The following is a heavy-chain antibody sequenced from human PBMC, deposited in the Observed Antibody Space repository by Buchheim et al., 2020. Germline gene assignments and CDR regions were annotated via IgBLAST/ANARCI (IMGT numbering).Heavy chain of an antibody. CDR1: GFTFSSYA. D-gene: IGHD6-6*01. CDR2: ISYDGSNK. J-gene: IGHJ4*02. Sequence: QVQLVESGGGVVQPGRSLRLSCAASGFTFSSYAMHWVRQAPGKGLEWVAVISYDGSNKYYADSVKGRFTISRDNSKNKLYLQMNSLRAEDTAVYYCAREGPAARPDYWGQGTL. CDR3: AREGPAARPDY. V-gene: IGHV3-30*04.